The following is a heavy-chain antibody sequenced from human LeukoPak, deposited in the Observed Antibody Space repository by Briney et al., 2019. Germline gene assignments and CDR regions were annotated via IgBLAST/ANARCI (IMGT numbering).Heavy chain of an antibody. J-gene: IGHJ4*02. CDR2: ISYNGGT. Sequence: SETLSLTCTVSRDSISNYYWNWIRQPPGKGLEWVGYISYNGGTKYNPPLQSRVTISIDTSKNQFSLNLRSVTAADTAVYYCARGSGNYWQVSFDYWGQGTLVTVSS. D-gene: IGHD1-26*01. CDR1: RDSISNYY. CDR3: ARGSGNYWQVSFDY. V-gene: IGHV4-59*08.